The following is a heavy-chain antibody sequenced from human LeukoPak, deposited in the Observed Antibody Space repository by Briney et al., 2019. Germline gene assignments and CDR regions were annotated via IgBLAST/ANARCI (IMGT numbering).Heavy chain of an antibody. CDR2: ISAYNGNT. V-gene: IGHV1-18*04. Sequence: GASVKVSCKASGYTFTSYGISWVRQAPGQGLEWMGWISAYNGNTNYAQKLQGRVTMTTDTSTSTAYMELRSLRSDDTAVYYCARFDGSGSYYKYQSYFDYWGQGTLVTVSS. CDR1: GYTFTSYG. CDR3: ARFDGSGSYYKYQSYFDY. D-gene: IGHD3-10*01. J-gene: IGHJ4*02.